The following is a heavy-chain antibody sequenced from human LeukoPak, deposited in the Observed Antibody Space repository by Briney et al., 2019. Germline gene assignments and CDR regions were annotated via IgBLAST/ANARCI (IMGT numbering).Heavy chain of an antibody. CDR2: IWFDGSNK. Sequence: PGGSLRLSCEASGFSFSTYGMHWVRQAPGKGLEWVALIWFDGSNKHYADSVKGRFTISRDNSKNTMYLQMDGLRAEDTAVHYCARVVSYYGSSYRLLDLWGRGTLVTVSS. CDR3: ARVVSYYGSSYRLLDL. V-gene: IGHV3-33*01. CDR1: GFSFSTYG. D-gene: IGHD3-10*01. J-gene: IGHJ2*01.